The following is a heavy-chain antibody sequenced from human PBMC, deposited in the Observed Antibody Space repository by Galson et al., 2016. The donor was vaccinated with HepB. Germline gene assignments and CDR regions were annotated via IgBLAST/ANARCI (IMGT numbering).Heavy chain of an antibody. CDR3: AGGGDYSWHS. CDR1: GDSISSKYW. Sequence: SETLSLTCGVSGDSISSKYWWSWVRQTPGKGLEWIGEIHHEGGINYNPSLRSRVTISLDKFKNQFSLNLNSLTAADTAVNYCAGGGDYSWHSWGQGTLVTVSS. J-gene: IGHJ5*02. CDR2: IHHEGGI. D-gene: IGHD4-11*01. V-gene: IGHV4-4*02.